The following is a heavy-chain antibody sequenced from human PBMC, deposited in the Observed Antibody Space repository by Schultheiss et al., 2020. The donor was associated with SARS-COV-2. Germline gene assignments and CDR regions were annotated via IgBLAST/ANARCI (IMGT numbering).Heavy chain of an antibody. J-gene: IGHJ6*02. Sequence: GSLRLSCAASGFTFSSYAMSWVRQAPGKGLEWIGEINHSGSTNYNPSLKSRVTISVDTSKNQFSLKLSSVTAADTAVYYCAREDYYYGMNVWGQGTAVTVSS. CDR3: AREDYYYGMNV. CDR2: INHSGST. CDR1: GFTFSSYA. V-gene: IGHV4-34*01.